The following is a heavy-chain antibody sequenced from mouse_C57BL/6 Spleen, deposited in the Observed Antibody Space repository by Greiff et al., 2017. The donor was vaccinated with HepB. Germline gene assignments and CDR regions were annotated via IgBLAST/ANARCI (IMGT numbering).Heavy chain of an antibody. D-gene: IGHD2-5*01. V-gene: IGHV14-4*01. CDR2: IDPENGDT. Sequence: VQLQQSGAELVRPGASVKLSCTASGFNIKDDYMHWVKQRPEQGLEWIGWIDPENGDTEYASKFQGKATITADTSSNTAYLQLSSLTSEDTAVYYCTLYYSKGYFDYWGQGTTLTVS. CDR1: GFNIKDDY. J-gene: IGHJ2*01. CDR3: TLYYSKGYFDY.